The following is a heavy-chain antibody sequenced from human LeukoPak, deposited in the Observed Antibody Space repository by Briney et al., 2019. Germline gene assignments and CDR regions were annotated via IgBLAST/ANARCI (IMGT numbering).Heavy chain of an antibody. J-gene: IGHJ4*02. CDR3: ARDRSGTGLFDY. V-gene: IGHV1-2*02. CDR2: INPNSGGT. CDR1: GYTFTGYY. Sequence: ASVKVSCKASGYTFTGYYMHWVRQAPGQGLEWMGWINPNSGGTNYAQKFQGRVTMTRDTSISTAYMELGRLRSDDTAVYYCARDRSGTGLFDYWGQGTLVTVSS. D-gene: IGHD1-7*01.